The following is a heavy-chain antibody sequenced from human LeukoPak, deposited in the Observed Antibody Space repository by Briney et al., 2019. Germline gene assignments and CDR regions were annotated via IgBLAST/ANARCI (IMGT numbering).Heavy chain of an antibody. CDR2: INSGGST. D-gene: IGHD2-21*01. V-gene: IGHV3-53*01. CDR1: GFTVSSNY. Sequence: GSLRLSCAASGFTVSSNYMSWVRQAPGKGLEWVSVINSGGSTYYADSVKGRFTISKDNSKNTLFLQMNSLRAEDTAVYYCASQTGDLYYYYGMAVWGQGTTVTVSS. CDR3: ASQTGDLYYYYGMAV. J-gene: IGHJ6*02.